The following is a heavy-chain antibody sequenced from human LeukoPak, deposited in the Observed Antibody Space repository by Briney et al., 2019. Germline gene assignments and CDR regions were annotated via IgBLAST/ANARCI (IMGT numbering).Heavy chain of an antibody. CDR1: GGSFSGYY. V-gene: IGHV4-34*01. D-gene: IGHD3-16*02. J-gene: IGHJ4*02. CDR3: ARVTWSYPSKLFDY. CDR2: INHSGST. Sequence: PSETLSLTCAVYGGSFSGYYWSRIRQPPGKGLEWIGEINHSGSTNYNPSLKSRVTISVDTSKNQFSLKLSSVTAADTAVYYCARVTWSYPSKLFDYWGQGTLVTVSS.